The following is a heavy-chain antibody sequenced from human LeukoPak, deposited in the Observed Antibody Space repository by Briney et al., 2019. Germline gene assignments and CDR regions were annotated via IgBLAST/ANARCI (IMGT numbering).Heavy chain of an antibody. CDR3: AREDFSYSSSPEVRNWFDP. CDR1: GYTFTGYY. CDR2: INPNSGGT. Sequence: ASVKVSCKASGYTFTGYYMHWVRQAPGQGLEWMGWINPNSGGTNYAQKFQGRVTMTRDTSISTAYMELSRLRSDDTAVYYCAREDFSYSSSPEVRNWFDPWGQGTLVTVSS. V-gene: IGHV1-2*02. D-gene: IGHD6-6*01. J-gene: IGHJ5*02.